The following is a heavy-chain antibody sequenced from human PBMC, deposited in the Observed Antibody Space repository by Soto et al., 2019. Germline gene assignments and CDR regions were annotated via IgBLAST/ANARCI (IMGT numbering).Heavy chain of an antibody. CDR3: ARDRAELGVVV. D-gene: IGHD2-15*01. CDR2: IYYSGST. J-gene: IGHJ4*02. Sequence: SDTLSLTCTVSGGSISSGGYYWSWIRQHPGKGLEWIGYIYYSGSTYYNPSLKSRVTISVDTSKNQFSLKLSSVTAADTAVYYCARDRAELGVVVWGQGTLVTVSS. CDR1: GGSISSGGYY. V-gene: IGHV4-31*03.